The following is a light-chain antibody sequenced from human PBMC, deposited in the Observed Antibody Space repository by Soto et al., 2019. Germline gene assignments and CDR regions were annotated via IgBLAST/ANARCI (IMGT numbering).Light chain of an antibody. V-gene: IGKV1-39*01. CDR3: QQSYSTPPWT. J-gene: IGKJ1*01. Sequence: DIQMTQSPSSLSASVGDRVTITCRASQSIRSYLNWYQQIPGKAPKLLIYTASSLQSGVPSRFSGSGSGTDFTLTISSLQPEDFATYYCQQSYSTPPWTFGQGTKVDIK. CDR1: QSIRSY. CDR2: TAS.